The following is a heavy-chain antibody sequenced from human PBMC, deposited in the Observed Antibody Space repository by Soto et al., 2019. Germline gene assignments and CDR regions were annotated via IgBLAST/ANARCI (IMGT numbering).Heavy chain of an antibody. Sequence: QVQLQESGPGLVKPSETLSLTCSVSGGSVSSDGYYWTSIRQPPGKGLEWIAYMYYSGSTNYNPSLKSRVTVSVDTSKNQCSRNLSSVTSADTAVYYCARGGTRGSSVYWGQGTLVTVSS. CDR2: MYYSGST. J-gene: IGHJ4*02. V-gene: IGHV4-61*08. CDR3: ARGGTRGSSVY. D-gene: IGHD6-13*01. CDR1: GGSVSSDGYY.